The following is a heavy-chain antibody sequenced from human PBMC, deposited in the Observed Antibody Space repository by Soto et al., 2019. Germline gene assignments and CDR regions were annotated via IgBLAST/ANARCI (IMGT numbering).Heavy chain of an antibody. J-gene: IGHJ6*02. CDR1: GGSISSSSYY. V-gene: IGHV4-39*01. Sequence: TSETLSLTCTVSGGSISSSSYYWGWIRQPPGKGLEWTGSIYYSGSTYYNPSLKSRVTISVDTSKNQFSLKLSSVTAADTAVYYCARHLTSSSYCSGGSCYLLSSGTRRTNYYYYYGMDVWGQGTTVTVSS. D-gene: IGHD2-15*01. CDR3: ARHLTSSSYCSGGSCYLLSSGTRRTNYYYYYGMDV. CDR2: IYYSGST.